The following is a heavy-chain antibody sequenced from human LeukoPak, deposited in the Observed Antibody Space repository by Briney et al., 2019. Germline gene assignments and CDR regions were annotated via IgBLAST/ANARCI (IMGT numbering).Heavy chain of an antibody. CDR3: ARDSSGYRDY. CDR2: IYYSGST. CDR1: GRSISSSSYY. Sequence: PSETLSLTCTVSGRSISSSSYYWGWIRQPPGKGLEWIGSIYYSGSTYYNPSLKSRVTISVDTSKNQFSLKLSSVTAADTAVYYCARDSSGYRDYWGQGTLVTVSS. D-gene: IGHD3-22*01. V-gene: IGHV4-39*07. J-gene: IGHJ4*02.